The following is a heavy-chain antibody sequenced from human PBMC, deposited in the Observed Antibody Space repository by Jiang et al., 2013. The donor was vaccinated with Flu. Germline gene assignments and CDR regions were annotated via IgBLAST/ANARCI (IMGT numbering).Heavy chain of an antibody. CDR3: ARVTSMVLVPDY. V-gene: IGHV4-38-2*01. J-gene: IGHJ4*02. Sequence: LLKPSETLSLTCAVSGYSISSAYYWGWIRQPPGKGLEWIGTIFHSGTTYYNPSLKSRVAMSVDTSKNQFSLRLGSVTAADTAVYYCARVTSMVLVPDYWGQGTLVTVSS. CDR1: GYSISSAYY. CDR2: IFHSGTT. D-gene: IGHD4/OR15-4a*01.